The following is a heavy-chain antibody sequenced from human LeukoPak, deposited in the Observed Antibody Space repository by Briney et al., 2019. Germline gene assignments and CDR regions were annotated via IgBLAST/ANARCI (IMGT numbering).Heavy chain of an antibody. D-gene: IGHD3-10*01. CDR2: INWNGDNT. J-gene: IGHJ4*02. V-gene: IGHV3-20*04. CDR3: ARQYFGSGSRYFDY. CDR1: GFTFEDYG. Sequence: GGSLRLSCAASGFTFEDYGMSWVRQAPGKGLEWVSGINWNGDNTGYADSVKGRFTISRDNAKNSLHLEMNSLRAEDTAVYYCARQYFGSGSRYFDYWGQGALVTVSS.